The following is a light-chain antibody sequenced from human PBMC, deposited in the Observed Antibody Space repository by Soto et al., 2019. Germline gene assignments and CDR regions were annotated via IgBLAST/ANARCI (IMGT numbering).Light chain of an antibody. Sequence: QSALTQPRSVSGSPGQSVTISCTGTSSDVGGYNYVSWYQQHPGKAPKVMIYDVSERPSGVPDRFSGSKSGNTASLTISGLQDEDEADYYRCSDAGIPRYVFGTGTKLTVL. CDR1: SSDVGGYNY. V-gene: IGLV2-11*01. CDR2: DVS. J-gene: IGLJ1*01. CDR3: CSDAGIPRYV.